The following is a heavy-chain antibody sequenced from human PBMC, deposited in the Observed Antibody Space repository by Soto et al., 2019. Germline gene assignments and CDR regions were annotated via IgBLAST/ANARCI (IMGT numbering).Heavy chain of an antibody. J-gene: IGHJ6*02. V-gene: IGHV1-2*04. CDR2: INPNSGGT. CDR3: ARDGYYEASGMDV. Sequence: GASVKVSCKASGYTFTGYYMHWVRQAPGQGLEWMGWINPNSGGTNYAQKFQGWVTMTRDTSTSTAYMELSRLRSDDTAVYYCARDGYYEASGMDVWGQGTTVTVSS. D-gene: IGHD3-22*01. CDR1: GYTFTGYY.